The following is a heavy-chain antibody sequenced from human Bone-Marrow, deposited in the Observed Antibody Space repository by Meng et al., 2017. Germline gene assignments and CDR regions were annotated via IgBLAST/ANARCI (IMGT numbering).Heavy chain of an antibody. J-gene: IGHJ4*02. CDR3: SRGRSPGYSDYDY. V-gene: IGHV1-69*06. Sequence: HAPKHGLEWTTGTNKLFGTANYAQKFQSRGTITADKSTSTAYMELSSLRAEDTAVYYCSRGRSPGYSDYDYWGQGTLVTVSS. D-gene: IGHD4-11*01. CDR2: TNKLFGTA.